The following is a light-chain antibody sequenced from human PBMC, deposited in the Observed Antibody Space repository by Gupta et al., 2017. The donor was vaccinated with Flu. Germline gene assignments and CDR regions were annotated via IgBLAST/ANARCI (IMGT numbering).Light chain of an antibody. J-gene: IGKJ1*01. V-gene: IGKV3-15*01. CDR1: QSVSTN. Sequence: EIVMTQSPASLSVSPGGRATLSCRASQSVSTNLAWYQQKPGQAPRLLIYDASTRDTGIPARFGGSGCGKEFTLAISSRLSDDFAVYYCREYDNWPLWTFGQGTKVEIK. CDR2: DAS. CDR3: REYDNWPLWT.